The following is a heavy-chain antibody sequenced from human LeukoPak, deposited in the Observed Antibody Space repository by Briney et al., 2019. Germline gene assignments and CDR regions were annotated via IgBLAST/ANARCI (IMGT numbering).Heavy chain of an antibody. CDR1: GFTFSSYW. D-gene: IGHD1-26*01. J-gene: IGHJ6*03. CDR2: IKQDGSEK. CDR3: ARGVGATTPHYYYYMDV. Sequence: GGSLRLSCAASGFTFSSYWMSWVRQAPGKGLEWVANIKQDGSEKYYVDSVKGRFTISRDNAKNSLYLQMNSLRAEDTAVYYCARGVGATTPHYYYYMDVWGKGTTVTVSS. V-gene: IGHV3-7*01.